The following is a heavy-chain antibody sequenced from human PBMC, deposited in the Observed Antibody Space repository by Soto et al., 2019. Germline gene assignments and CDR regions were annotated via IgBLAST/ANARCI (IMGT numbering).Heavy chain of an antibody. V-gene: IGHV3-74*01. CDR2: INSDGSST. J-gene: IGHJ3*02. D-gene: IGHD3-3*01. CDR3: ARVVGYYDFWSGYYRTGAFDI. CDR1: GFTFSSSW. Sequence: PGFFLRLSCAAYGFTFSSSWMNWVRQAPGKGPPSASRINSDGSSTSYADSVKGRFTISRDNAKNTLYLQMNSLRAEDTAVYYCARVVGYYDFWSGYYRTGAFDIWGQGTMVTAS.